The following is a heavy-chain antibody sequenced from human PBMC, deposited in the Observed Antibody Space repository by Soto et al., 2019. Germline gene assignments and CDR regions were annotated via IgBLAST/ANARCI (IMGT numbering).Heavy chain of an antibody. D-gene: IGHD3-10*01. J-gene: IGHJ4*02. CDR2: ISGSGGST. V-gene: IGHV3-23*04. CDR3: APHLWFGELYY. CDR1: GFTFSSYA. Sequence: EVQLVESGGGLVQPGGSLRLSCAASGFTFSSYAMSWVCQAPGKGLEWVSAISGSGGSTYYADSVKGRFTISRDNSKNALYLQMNSLRAEDTAVYYCAPHLWFGELYYWGQGTLVTVSS.